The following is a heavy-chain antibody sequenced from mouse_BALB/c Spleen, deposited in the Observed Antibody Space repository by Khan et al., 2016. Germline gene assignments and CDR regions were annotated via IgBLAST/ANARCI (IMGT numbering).Heavy chain of an antibody. CDR1: GFSLTTYA. V-gene: IGHV2-5-1*01. CDR3: AKVGYFDSDGAWVAY. D-gene: IGHD2-4*01. J-gene: IGHJ3*01. CDR2: IWGGGTT. Sequence: QVQLKQSGPSLVQPSQSLSINCIVSGFSLTTYAVHWVRQSPGKGLEWLGVIWGGGTTDYNAAFMSRLSITKDNSKSKVFFKMNSLQSDDTAIYYRAKVGYFDSDGAWVAYWGQGSLVTVS.